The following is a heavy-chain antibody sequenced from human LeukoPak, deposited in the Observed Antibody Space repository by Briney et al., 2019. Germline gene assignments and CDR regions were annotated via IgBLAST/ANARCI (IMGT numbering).Heavy chain of an antibody. CDR2: ISYDGSNK. Sequence: PGGSLRLSCAASGFTFSNYWMHWVRQAPGKGLEWVAVISYDGSNKYYADSVKGRFTISRDNSKNTLYLQMNSLRAEDTAVYFCAKGLYSYTIGPSFDYWGQGTLVTVSS. V-gene: IGHV3-30*18. D-gene: IGHD5-18*01. J-gene: IGHJ4*02. CDR3: AKGLYSYTIGPSFDY. CDR1: GFTFSNYW.